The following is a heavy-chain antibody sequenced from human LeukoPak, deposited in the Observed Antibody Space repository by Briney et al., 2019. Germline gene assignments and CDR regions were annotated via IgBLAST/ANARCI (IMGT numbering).Heavy chain of an antibody. CDR1: GFTFSSYW. J-gene: IGHJ4*02. D-gene: IGHD2-2*02. CDR2: INNDGSST. CDR3: ARGGDIVVVPAAILSY. V-gene: IGHV3-74*01. Sequence: PGGSLRLSCAASGFTFSSYWMHWLREAPGKGVVWVSRINNDGSSTSYEASVKGRFTISRDNAKNTLYLQMNSLRAEDTAVYYCARGGDIVVVPAAILSYWGQGTLVTVSS.